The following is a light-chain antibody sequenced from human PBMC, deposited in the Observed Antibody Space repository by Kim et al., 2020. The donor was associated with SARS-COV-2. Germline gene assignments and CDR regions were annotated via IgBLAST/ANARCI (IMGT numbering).Light chain of an antibody. V-gene: IGLV2-14*03. CDR1: NSDVGDYNY. CDR2: DVS. Sequence: PGTSITISCTGTNSDVGDYNYVSWYQQHPGKAPKLMIYDVSNRPSGVSNRFSGSKSGNTASLTISGLQAEDEADYYCSSYTSSSTVFGGGTQLTVL. CDR3: SSYTSSSTV. J-gene: IGLJ2*01.